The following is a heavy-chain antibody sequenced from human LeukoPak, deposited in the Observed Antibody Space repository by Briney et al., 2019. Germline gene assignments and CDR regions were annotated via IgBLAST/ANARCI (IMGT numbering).Heavy chain of an antibody. D-gene: IGHD5-12*01. CDR2: IKSKTDGETT. V-gene: IGHV3-15*01. CDR3: TTDLLGLRAGDAFDI. CDR1: RSTFSDFA. J-gene: IGHJ3*02. Sequence: PGGSLRLSCAPSRSTFSDFAMSWVRQAPGKGLQWVGRIKSKTDGETTDYTAPVKGRFTLSRDDSKNTLFLQMNSLKTEDTAVYYCTTDLLGLRAGDAFDIWGQGTMVTVSS.